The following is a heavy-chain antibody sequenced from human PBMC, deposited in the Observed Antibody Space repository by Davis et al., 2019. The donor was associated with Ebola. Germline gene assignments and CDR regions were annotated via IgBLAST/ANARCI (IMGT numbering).Heavy chain of an antibody. CDR1: GGSILSHY. CDR2: IYYTGIT. CDR3: ARSPSAFDSRGYYDS. V-gene: IGHV4-59*08. Sequence: MPSETLSLTCNVSGGSILSHYWSWLRQPPGKGLEWLGYIYYTGITTYNPSLKGRLTLSTHTSKKEFSLRLSSVTAADTAIYYCARSPSAFDSRGYYDSWGQGTLVIVSS. D-gene: IGHD3-22*01. J-gene: IGHJ4*02.